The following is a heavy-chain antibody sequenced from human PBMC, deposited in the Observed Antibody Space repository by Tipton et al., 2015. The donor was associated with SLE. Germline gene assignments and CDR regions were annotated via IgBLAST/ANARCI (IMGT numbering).Heavy chain of an antibody. CDR1: GGSISSSSYY. V-gene: IGHV4-39*07. J-gene: IGHJ4*02. CDR3: ARGPFWSGSWDY. D-gene: IGHD3-3*01. CDR2: IYYSGST. Sequence: TLSLTCTVSGGSISSSSYYWGWIRQPPGKGLEWIGSIYYSGSTYYNPPLKSRVTISVDTSKNQFSLKLSSVTAADTAVYYCARGPFWSGSWDYWGQGTLVTVSS.